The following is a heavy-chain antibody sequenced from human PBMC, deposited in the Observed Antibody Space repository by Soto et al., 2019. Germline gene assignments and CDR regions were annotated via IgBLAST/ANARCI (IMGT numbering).Heavy chain of an antibody. Sequence: EVQLVESGGGLVKPGGSLRLSCAASGFTFSTYTMSWVRQAPGKGLEWLAFITGSSSFVLYAGSVEGRFTISRDNAKKSLYLEMNSLRAEDSAVYFCARDLPAAKDYGMDVWGQGTTVTVSS. D-gene: IGHD2-2*01. CDR2: ITGSSSFV. CDR1: GFTFSTYT. CDR3: ARDLPAAKDYGMDV. V-gene: IGHV3-21*01. J-gene: IGHJ6*02.